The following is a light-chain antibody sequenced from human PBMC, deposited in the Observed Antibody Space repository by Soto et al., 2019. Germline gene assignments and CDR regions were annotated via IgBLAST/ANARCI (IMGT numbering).Light chain of an antibody. CDR2: KAS. CDR1: QTISSW. V-gene: IGKV1-5*03. J-gene: IGKJ1*01. Sequence: IHMTQSPSTLSGSVVDRVTITCRASQTISSWLAWYQQKPGKAPKLLIYKASTLKSGVPSRFSGSGSGTEFTLTITSLQSEDFAVYYCHQYNGWPRTFGQGTKVDIK. CDR3: HQYNGWPRT.